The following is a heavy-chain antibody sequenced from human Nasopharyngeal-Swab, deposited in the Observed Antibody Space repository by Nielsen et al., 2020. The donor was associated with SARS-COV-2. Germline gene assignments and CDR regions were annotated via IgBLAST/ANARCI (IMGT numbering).Heavy chain of an antibody. Sequence: GGSLTLSCAASGFTFSRYTMHWVCQAPGKGLEWVAVISYDGSNKYYADSVKGRFTISRDISKNTLYLQMNSLRAEDTAVFYCASTPLDSSGYYYAFHYWGRGTLVTVSS. CDR2: ISYDGSNK. J-gene: IGHJ4*02. CDR1: GFTFSRYT. V-gene: IGHV3-30-3*01. D-gene: IGHD3-22*01. CDR3: ASTPLDSSGYYYAFHY.